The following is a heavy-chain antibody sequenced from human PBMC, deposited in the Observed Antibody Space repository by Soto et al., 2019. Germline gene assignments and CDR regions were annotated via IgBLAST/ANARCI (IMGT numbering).Heavy chain of an antibody. V-gene: IGHV4-34*01. CDR3: ARGLFGIIDFWSGYYTGSPYYFDY. D-gene: IGHD3-3*01. CDR2: INHSGST. CDR1: GGSFSGYY. Sequence: SETLSLTCAVYGGSFSGYYWSWIRQPPGKGLEWIGEINHSGSTNYNPSLKSRVTISVDTSKNQFSLKLSSVTAADTAVYYCARGLFGIIDFWSGYYTGSPYYFDYWGQGTLVTVSS. J-gene: IGHJ4*02.